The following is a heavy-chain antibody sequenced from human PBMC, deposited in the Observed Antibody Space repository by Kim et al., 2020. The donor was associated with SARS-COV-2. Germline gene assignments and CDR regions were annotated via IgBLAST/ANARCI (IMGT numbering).Heavy chain of an antibody. CDR2: IWYDGSNK. Sequence: GGSLRLSCAASGFTFSSYGMHWVRQAPGKGLEWVAVIWYDGSNKYYADSVKGRFTISRDNSKNTLYLQMNSLRAEDTAVYYCARDKGGILGELLWFGDEGYGIDVWGQGTTVTVSS. CDR3: ARDKGGILGELLWFGDEGYGIDV. J-gene: IGHJ6*02. V-gene: IGHV3-33*01. D-gene: IGHD3-10*01. CDR1: GFTFSSYG.